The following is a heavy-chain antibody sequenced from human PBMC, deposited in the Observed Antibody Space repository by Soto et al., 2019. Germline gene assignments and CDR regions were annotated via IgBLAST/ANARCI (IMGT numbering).Heavy chain of an antibody. CDR3: ASCIAAPRYVFAP. Sequence: RLSCTACGFTFSSYAMRWVRQAPGKGLEWVSALRGSGGSTYYADSVKGRFSITRDNSKNTLYLQLNSLRAEDTAVYYCASCIAAPRYVFAPWGQGTLVTVSS. J-gene: IGHJ5*02. CDR2: LRGSGGST. CDR1: GFTFSSYA. V-gene: IGHV3-23*01. D-gene: IGHD6-6*01.